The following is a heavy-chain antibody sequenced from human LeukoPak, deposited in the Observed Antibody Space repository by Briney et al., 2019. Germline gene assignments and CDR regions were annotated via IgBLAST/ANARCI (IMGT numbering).Heavy chain of an antibody. CDR3: AENFAH. CDR1: GFTFSSYS. CDR2: ITSSSAT. Sequence: GGSLRLSCAASGFTFSSYSMNWVRQAPGKGLEWVSYITSSSATYYADSVKGRFTISRDNAKNSLFLQMNSLRDEDTAVYYCAENFAHWGQGTVVTVSS. V-gene: IGHV3-48*02. D-gene: IGHD2/OR15-2a*01. J-gene: IGHJ4*02.